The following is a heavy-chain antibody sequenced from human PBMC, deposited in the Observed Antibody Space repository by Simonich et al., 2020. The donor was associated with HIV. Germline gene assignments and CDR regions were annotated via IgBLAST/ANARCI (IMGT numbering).Heavy chain of an antibody. D-gene: IGHD1-1*01. Sequence: QVQLQQWGAGLLKPSETLSLTCAVYGGSFSAYYWSWIRQPPGKGLEWIGEIKHSGRTTYNASLKSRVTISVDSSKNHFSLKLSSVTAADAAVYYCARGSNPKERDHDSFDIWGQGTMVTVSS. CDR3: ARGSNPKERDHDSFDI. J-gene: IGHJ3*02. CDR1: GGSFSAYY. CDR2: IKHSGRT. V-gene: IGHV4-34*01.